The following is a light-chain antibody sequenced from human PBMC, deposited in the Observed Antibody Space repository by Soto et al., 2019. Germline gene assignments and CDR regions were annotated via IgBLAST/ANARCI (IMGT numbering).Light chain of an antibody. V-gene: IGKV1-16*01. Sequence: DIPMTQSPSSLSASVGDSVTITCRASQGINKFLAWFQQKPGTAPKSLISTASRLQSGVPSRFGGSGSGTHFTLTINNLQPEDFATYYCQQYESFPLTFGGGTRVEIK. CDR1: QGINKF. J-gene: IGKJ4*01. CDR3: QQYESFPLT. CDR2: TAS.